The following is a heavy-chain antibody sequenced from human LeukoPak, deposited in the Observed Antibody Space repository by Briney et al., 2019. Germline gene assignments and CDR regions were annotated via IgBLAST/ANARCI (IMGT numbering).Heavy chain of an antibody. CDR1: GDSISNSNNY. CDR2: IYYRGNT. Sequence: SETLSLTCTISGDSISNSNNYWGWIRQPPGKGLEWIGSIYYRGNTYYNPSPKSRVSISVDTSKNQFSLKLTSVTAADTAVYYCARLSISGSYFGDYLGQGALVTVSS. V-gene: IGHV4-39*01. CDR3: ARLSISGSYFGDY. D-gene: IGHD1-26*01. J-gene: IGHJ4*02.